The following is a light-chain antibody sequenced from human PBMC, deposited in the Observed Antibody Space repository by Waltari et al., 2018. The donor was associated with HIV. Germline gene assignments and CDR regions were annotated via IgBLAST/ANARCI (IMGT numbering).Light chain of an antibody. CDR2: EVS. Sequence: QSALTQPASVSGSPGQSITISCTGTSSNIGTYNLVSWHQQHPGKAPKTLIYEVSQRPSGVSNRFSRSKAGNTASLTHSGLQAEDEADYYCCSYAGSSTLVFGGGTKVTVL. V-gene: IGLV2-23*02. J-gene: IGLJ3*02. CDR1: SSNIGTYNL. CDR3: CSYAGSSTLV.